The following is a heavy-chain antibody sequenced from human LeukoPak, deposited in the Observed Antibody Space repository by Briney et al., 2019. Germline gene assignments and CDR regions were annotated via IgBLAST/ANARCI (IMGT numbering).Heavy chain of an antibody. CDR1: GGSISSYY. J-gene: IGHJ4*02. V-gene: IGHV4-59*01. Sequence: SETLSLTCTVSGGSISSYYWSWIRQPPGKGLEWIGYIYYSGSTNYNPSLKSRVTISVDTSKNQFSLKLSSVTAADTAVYYCARVRKGYCSSTSCYTAQRAYYFDYWGQGTLVTVS. D-gene: IGHD2-2*02. CDR2: IYYSGST. CDR3: ARVRKGYCSSTSCYTAQRAYYFDY.